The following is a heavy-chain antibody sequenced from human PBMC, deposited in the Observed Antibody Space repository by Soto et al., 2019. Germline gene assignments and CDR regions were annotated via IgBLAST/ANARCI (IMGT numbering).Heavy chain of an antibody. Sequence: GSLRLSCAACGFSFSSYAMSWVRQAPGKGLEWVSAISGSGGSTYYADSVKGRFTISRDNSKNTLYLQMNSLRAEDTAVYYCAKDIVVVPAATDYWGQGTLVTVSS. D-gene: IGHD2-2*01. CDR1: GFSFSSYA. V-gene: IGHV3-23*01. CDR3: AKDIVVVPAATDY. CDR2: ISGSGGST. J-gene: IGHJ4*02.